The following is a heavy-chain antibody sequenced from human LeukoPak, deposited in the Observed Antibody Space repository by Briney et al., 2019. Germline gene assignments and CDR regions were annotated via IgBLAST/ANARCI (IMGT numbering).Heavy chain of an antibody. CDR2: ISGSGGST. Sequence: PGGSLRLSCAASGFTFSSYAMSWVRQAPGKGLEWVSAISGSGGSTYYADSVKGRFTISRDNSKSTLYLQMNSLRAEDTAVYYCAKSRGGELSCFDYWGQGTLVTVSS. D-gene: IGHD3-16*02. J-gene: IGHJ4*02. CDR1: GFTFSSYA. CDR3: AKSRGGELSCFDY. V-gene: IGHV3-23*01.